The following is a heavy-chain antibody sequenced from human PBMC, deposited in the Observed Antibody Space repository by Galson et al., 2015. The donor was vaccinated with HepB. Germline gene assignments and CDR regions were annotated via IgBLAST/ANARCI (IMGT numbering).Heavy chain of an antibody. D-gene: IGHD2-15*01. CDR1: GFTLSDQF. J-gene: IGHJ4*02. CDR3: STGYYSGGACYRMSY. V-gene: IGHV3-72*01. CDR2: TINKANTYTT. Sequence: SLRLSCAASGFTLSDQFMDWVRQAPGEGLEWVGRTINKANTYTTEYAASVKGRFTISRDDSENSLYLQMNSLKTEDTAMYYCSTGYYSGGACYRMSYWGQGTLVTVPS.